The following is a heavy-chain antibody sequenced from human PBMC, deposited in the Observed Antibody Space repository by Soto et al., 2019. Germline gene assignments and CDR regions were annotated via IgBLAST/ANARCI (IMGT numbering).Heavy chain of an antibody. CDR2: ISGSGGST. D-gene: IGHD3-9*01. V-gene: IGHV3-23*01. J-gene: IGHJ4*02. CDR3: AKNQFAVYDILTGYSPRTYFDY. Sequence: GGSLRLSCAASGFTFSSYAMSWVRQAPGKGLEWVSAISGSGGSTYYADSVKGRFTISRDNSKNTLYLQMNSLRAEDTAVYYCAKNQFAVYDILTGYSPRTYFDYWGQGTLVTVSS. CDR1: GFTFSSYA.